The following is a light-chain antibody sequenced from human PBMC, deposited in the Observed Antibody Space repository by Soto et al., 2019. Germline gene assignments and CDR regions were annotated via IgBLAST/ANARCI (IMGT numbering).Light chain of an antibody. J-gene: IGLJ1*01. CDR2: EVD. CDR3: SSYGGSNIPLYV. V-gene: IGLV2-8*01. CDR1: SSDVGGYKY. Sequence: QSVLTQPPSASGSPGQSVTISCAGTSSDVGGYKYVSWYQQHPGKAPKLIIYEVDKRPSGVPDRFSGSKSGNTASLTVSGLQAEDEADYYCSSYGGSNIPLYVFGTGTKLTVL.